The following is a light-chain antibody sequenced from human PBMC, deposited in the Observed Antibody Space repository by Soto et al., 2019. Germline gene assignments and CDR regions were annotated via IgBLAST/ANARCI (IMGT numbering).Light chain of an antibody. CDR1: QSITRF. V-gene: IGKV1-39*01. J-gene: IGKJ5*01. CDR3: QQNYSPPPIT. CDR2: ASS. Sequence: DIPMTQSPSSLSASVGDRVTITCRASQSITRFLNWYQQKPGKAPKLLIYASSTLQSGVPSRFTGSGSGTDFTLTISSLQPEDFATYYCQQNYSPPPITFGQGTRVEIK.